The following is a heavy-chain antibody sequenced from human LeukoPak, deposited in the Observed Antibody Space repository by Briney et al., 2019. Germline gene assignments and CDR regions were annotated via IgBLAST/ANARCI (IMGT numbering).Heavy chain of an antibody. CDR2: INHSGST. J-gene: IGHJ4*02. CDR3: ARGVSADY. CDR1: GGSFSGYY. V-gene: IGHV4-34*01. Sequence: SETLSLTCAVYGGSFSGYYWSWIREPPGKGLEWIGEINHSGSTNYNPSLKSRVTISVDTSKNQFSLKLSSVTAADTAVYYCARGVSADYWGQGTLVTVSS.